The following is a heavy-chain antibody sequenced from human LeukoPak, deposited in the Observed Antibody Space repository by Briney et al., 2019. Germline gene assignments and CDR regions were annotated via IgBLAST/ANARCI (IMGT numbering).Heavy chain of an antibody. CDR3: ARRELLGYSYGLRTFNI. CDR2: IYSGGIYNDGTT. Sequence: GGSLGLSCAASGFTVSSNYMSWVRQAPGKGLEWVSVIYSGGIYNDGTTNYGDSVKGRFTISRDNSKNTLYLQMNSLRAEDTAVYYCARRELLGYSYGLRTFNIWGQGTTVTVSS. CDR1: GFTVSSNY. D-gene: IGHD5-18*01. J-gene: IGHJ3*02. V-gene: IGHV3-66*04.